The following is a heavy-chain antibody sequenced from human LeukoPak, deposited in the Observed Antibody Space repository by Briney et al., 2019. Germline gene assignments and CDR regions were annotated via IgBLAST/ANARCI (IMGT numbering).Heavy chain of an antibody. CDR2: INRNSGGT. Sequence: ASVKVSCKASGYTFTGYYMHWVRQAPGQGLEWMGRINRNSGGTNYAQKFQGRVTMTRDTSISTAYMELSRLRSDDTAVYYWARDSHDDYGDYVWFDPWGQGTLVTVSS. D-gene: IGHD4-17*01. CDR3: ARDSHDDYGDYVWFDP. CDR1: GYTFTGYY. V-gene: IGHV1-2*06. J-gene: IGHJ5*02.